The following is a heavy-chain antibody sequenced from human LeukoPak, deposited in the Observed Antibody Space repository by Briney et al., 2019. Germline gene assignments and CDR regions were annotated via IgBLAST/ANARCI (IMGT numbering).Heavy chain of an antibody. D-gene: IGHD6-19*01. CDR3: AKRGGYSSGWYLGTYFDY. CDR1: GFTFSSYG. Sequence: GGSLRLSCAASGFTFSSYGMHWVRHAPGKGREGGAVISYDGSNKYYADSVKGRFTISRENSKNTLYLQMNSLRAEDTAVYYCAKRGGYSSGWYLGTYFDYWGQGTLVTVSS. V-gene: IGHV3-30*18. J-gene: IGHJ4*02. CDR2: ISYDGSNK.